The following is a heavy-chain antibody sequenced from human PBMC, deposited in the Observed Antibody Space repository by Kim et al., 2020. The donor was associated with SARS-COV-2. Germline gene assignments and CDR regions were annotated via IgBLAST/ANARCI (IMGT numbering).Heavy chain of an antibody. CDR1: GFTFSSYS. Sequence: GGSLRLSCAASGFTFSSYSMNWVRQAPGKGLEWVSSISSSSSYIYYADSVKGRFTISRDNAKNSLYLQMNSLRAEDTAVYYCARDRQRWLPLDYWGQGTLVTVSS. CDR3: ARDRQRWLPLDY. J-gene: IGHJ4*02. V-gene: IGHV3-21*01. D-gene: IGHD5-12*01. CDR2: ISSSSSYI.